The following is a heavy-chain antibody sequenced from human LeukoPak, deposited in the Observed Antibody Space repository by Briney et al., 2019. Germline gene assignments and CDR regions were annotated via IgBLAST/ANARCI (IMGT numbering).Heavy chain of an antibody. CDR1: GGSISDYY. V-gene: IGHV4-59*01. CDR2: IYYSGST. J-gene: IGHJ6*03. Sequence: SETLSLTCTVSGGSISDYYWNWIRQPPGKGLEWIGYIYYSGSTTYNPSLKSRVAMSVDTAKNQFSLKLRSVTAADTAVYYCARGDFCSKSNCYLRPMNVWGKGTTVTVSS. CDR3: ARGDFCSKSNCYLRPMNV. D-gene: IGHD3-3*01.